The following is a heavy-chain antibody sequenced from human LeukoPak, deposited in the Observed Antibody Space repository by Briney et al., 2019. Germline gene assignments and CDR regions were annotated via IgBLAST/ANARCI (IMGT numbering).Heavy chain of an antibody. CDR1: GGSFSGYY. CDR2: INHSGST. J-gene: IGHJ5*02. V-gene: IGHV4-34*01. Sequence: SETLSLTCAVYGGSFSGYYWSWIRQPPGNGLEWIGEINHSGSTNYNPSLKSRVTISVDTSKNQFSLKLSPVTAADTAVYYCARAWFDPWGQGTLVTVSS. CDR3: ARAWFDP.